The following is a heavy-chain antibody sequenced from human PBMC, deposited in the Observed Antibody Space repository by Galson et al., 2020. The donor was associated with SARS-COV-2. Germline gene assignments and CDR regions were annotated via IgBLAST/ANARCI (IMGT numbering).Heavy chain of an antibody. CDR3: ARLTYYYDSSGYFGGYFFDS. CDR2: MYWNDNK. CDR1: GFSPSTSGVG. J-gene: IGHJ4*02. Sequence: ESGPTLVKPTQTLTLNCTFSGFSPSTSGVGVAWIRQPPGKALEWLTLMYWNDNKRYSPSLKSRLTITKDTSKNQVVLTMTNVDPVDTATYYCARLTYYYDSSGYFGGYFFDSWGQGTLVTVSS. V-gene: IGHV2-5*01. D-gene: IGHD3-22*01.